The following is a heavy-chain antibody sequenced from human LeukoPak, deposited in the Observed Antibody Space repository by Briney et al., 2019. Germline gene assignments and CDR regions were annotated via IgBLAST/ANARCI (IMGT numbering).Heavy chain of an antibody. D-gene: IGHD4-17*01. CDR2: ISSSSSTI. CDR3: ARDYGDYYFDY. V-gene: IGHV3-48*01. Sequence: GGSLRLSGAASGFSLISYRMNWVRKAPGKGREWVSSISSSSSTIYYADSVKGRFTISRDNAKNSLYLQMNSLRAEDTAVYYCARDYGDYYFDYWGQGTLVTVSS. CDR1: GFSLISYR. J-gene: IGHJ4*02.